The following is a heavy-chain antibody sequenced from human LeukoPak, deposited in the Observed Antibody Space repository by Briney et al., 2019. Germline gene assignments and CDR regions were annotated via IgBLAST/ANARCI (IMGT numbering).Heavy chain of an antibody. CDR3: ARELSAYCGGDCQIDY. CDR2: IWYDGSNK. D-gene: IGHD2-21*02. Sequence: QPGRSLRLSCAASGFTFSSYGMHWVRQAPGKGLEWVAVIWYDGSNKYYADSVKGRFTISRDNSKNTLYLLMNSLRAEDTAVYYCARELSAYCGGDCQIDYWGQGTLVTVSS. V-gene: IGHV3-33*01. J-gene: IGHJ4*02. CDR1: GFTFSSYG.